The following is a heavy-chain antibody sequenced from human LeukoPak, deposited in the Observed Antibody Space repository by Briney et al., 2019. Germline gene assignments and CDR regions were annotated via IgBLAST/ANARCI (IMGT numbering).Heavy chain of an antibody. CDR2: INPNSGGT. D-gene: IGHD2-2*01. CDR1: GYTFTGYY. CDR3: ARSRPHCSSTSCYPGFDP. J-gene: IGHJ5*02. V-gene: IGHV1-2*02. Sequence: GASVKVSCKASGYTFTGYYMHWVRQAPGQGLEWMGWINPNSGGTNYAQKFQGRVTMTRDTSISTAYMELSRLRSDDTAVYYCARSRPHCSSTSCYPGFDPWGQGTLVTVSS.